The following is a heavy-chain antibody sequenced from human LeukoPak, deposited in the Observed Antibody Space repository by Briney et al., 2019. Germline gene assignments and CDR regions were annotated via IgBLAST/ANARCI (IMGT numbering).Heavy chain of an antibody. Sequence: GGSLRLSCAASGFTFSGSAMHWVRQASGKGLEWVGRIRSKANSYATAYAASVKGRFTISRDDSKNTAYLQMNSLKTEDTAVYYCTSMYYYDSSGYSFDYWGQGTLVTVSS. J-gene: IGHJ4*02. CDR3: TSMYYYDSSGYSFDY. CDR2: IRSKANSYAT. CDR1: GFTFSGSA. V-gene: IGHV3-73*01. D-gene: IGHD3-22*01.